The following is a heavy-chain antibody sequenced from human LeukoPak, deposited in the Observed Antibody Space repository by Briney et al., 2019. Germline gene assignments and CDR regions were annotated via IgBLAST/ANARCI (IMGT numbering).Heavy chain of an antibody. CDR1: GFTFSSYS. Sequence: PGGSLRLSCAASGFTFSSYSMNWVRQAPGKGLEWVSSISSSSSYIYYADSVKGRFTISRDNAKNSLYLQMNSLRAEDTAVYYCARDLYDSSGYHYGPRGTFGYWGQGTLVTVSS. CDR2: ISSSSSYI. J-gene: IGHJ4*02. D-gene: IGHD3-22*01. V-gene: IGHV3-21*01. CDR3: ARDLYDSSGYHYGPRGTFGY.